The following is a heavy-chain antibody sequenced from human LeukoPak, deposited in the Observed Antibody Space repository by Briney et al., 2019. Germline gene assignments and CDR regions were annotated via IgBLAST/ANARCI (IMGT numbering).Heavy chain of an antibody. J-gene: IGHJ6*02. V-gene: IGHV4-59*01. Sequence: PSETLSLTCTVSGGSISSYYWSWIRQPPGKGLERIGYIYYSGSTNYNPSLKSRVTISVDTSKNQFSLKLSSVTAADTAVYYCARDGPNYGMDVWGQGTTVTVSS. CDR3: ARDGPNYGMDV. CDR2: IYYSGST. CDR1: GGSISSYY.